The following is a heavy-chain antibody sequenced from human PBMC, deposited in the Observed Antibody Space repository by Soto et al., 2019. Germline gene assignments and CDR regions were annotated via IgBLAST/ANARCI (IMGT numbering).Heavy chain of an antibody. CDR3: ARDSPRPLGPYPHTNNITIFGVVIMDTKIENNWFDP. V-gene: IGHV1-3*01. J-gene: IGHJ5*02. CDR2: INAGNGNT. Sequence: GASVKVSCKASGYTFTSYAMHWVRQAPGQRLEWMGWINAGNGNTKYSQKFQGRVTITRDTSASTAYMELSSLRSEDTAVYYCARDSPRPLGPYPHTNNITIFGVVIMDTKIENNWFDPWGRGTLVTVSS. D-gene: IGHD3-3*01. CDR1: GYTFTSYA.